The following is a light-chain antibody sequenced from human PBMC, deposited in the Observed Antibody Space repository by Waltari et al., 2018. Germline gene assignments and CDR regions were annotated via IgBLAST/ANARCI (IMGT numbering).Light chain of an antibody. CDR2: LAS. CDR3: MQAVQGLS. CDR1: QCLLHTDGYNY. Sequence: EIVMTQSPLSLPVTPGEPASISCRSSQCLLHTDGYNYLDWYLQKAGQSPQLLIYLASHRASGVPDRFSGSGSGTDFTLKISRVEAEDVGVYYCMQAVQGLSFGGGTKVET. J-gene: IGKJ4*01. V-gene: IGKV2-28*01.